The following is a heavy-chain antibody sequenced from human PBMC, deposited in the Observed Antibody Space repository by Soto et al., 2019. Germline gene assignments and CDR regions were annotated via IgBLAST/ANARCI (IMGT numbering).Heavy chain of an antibody. CDR1: GGSITSGNYY. D-gene: IGHD1-26*01. J-gene: IGHJ4*02. V-gene: IGHV4-39*07. CDR2: IYYSGTT. Sequence: SETLSLTCTVSGGSITSGNYYWAWVRQSPGTGLEWIGSIYYSGTTYYHPSLKSRVTISLDTSKNQFSLKLSSVTAADTAVYYCARRYGGNFDYWGQGTLVTVSS. CDR3: ARRYGGNFDY.